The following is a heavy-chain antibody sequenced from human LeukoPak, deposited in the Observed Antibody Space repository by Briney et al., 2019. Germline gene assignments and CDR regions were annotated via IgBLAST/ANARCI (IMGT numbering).Heavy chain of an antibody. Sequence: SETLSLTCTVSGGSIGSYYWHWIRQPPGKGLEWIGYIYFTGSTNYNPSLKSRVTISVDTSKNQFSLKLSSVTAADTAVYYCARLTSTTSPTDDPWGQGTLVTVSS. CDR1: GGSIGSYY. D-gene: IGHD2-2*01. CDR3: ARLTSTTSPTDDP. J-gene: IGHJ5*02. CDR2: IYFTGST. V-gene: IGHV4-59*08.